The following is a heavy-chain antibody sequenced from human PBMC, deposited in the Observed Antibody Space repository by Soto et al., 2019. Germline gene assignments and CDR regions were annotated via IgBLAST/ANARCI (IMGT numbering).Heavy chain of an antibody. D-gene: IGHD6-19*01. CDR1: GFTFSSYA. CDR3: AKARYTDGWYHFDY. CDR2: IRGSGGTT. V-gene: IGHV3-23*01. J-gene: IGHJ4*02. Sequence: EVRLWESGGGLVQPGGSLRLSCAASGFTFSSYAMSWLRQAPGKGLEWVSLIRGSGGTTKYADSVIGRFTISRDNSKNTLYLEMNSLRDEDTAVYYCAKARYTDGWYHFDYWGQGTLVSVSS.